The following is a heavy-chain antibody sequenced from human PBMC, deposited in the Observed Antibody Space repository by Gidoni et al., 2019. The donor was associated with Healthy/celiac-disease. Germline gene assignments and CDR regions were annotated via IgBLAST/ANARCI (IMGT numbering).Heavy chain of an antibody. CDR3: ARQSYVTGVEY. J-gene: IGHJ4*02. V-gene: IGHV4-39*01. CDR2: IYYSGST. Sequence: QLQLQESGPGLVKPSETLSLTGTVSGGTISSSSYYWCWIRQPPGKGLEWIGSIYYSGSTYYNPSLKGRVTISVDTSKIQFSLKLSSVTAADTAVYYCARQSYVTGVEYWGQGTLVTVSS. CDR1: GGTISSSSYY. D-gene: IGHD7-27*01.